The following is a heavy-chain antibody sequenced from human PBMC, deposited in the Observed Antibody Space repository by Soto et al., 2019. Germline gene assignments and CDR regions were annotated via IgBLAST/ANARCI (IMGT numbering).Heavy chain of an antibody. J-gene: IGHJ4*02. D-gene: IGHD3-10*01. Sequence: QVQLVESGGGVVQPGRSLRLSCAASGFTFSSYAMHWVRQAPGKGLEWVAVISYDGSNKYYADSVKGRFTISRDNSKNTLYLQMTSLRAEDTAVYYCARSMEGYYYGSGSVDYWGQGTLVTVSS. V-gene: IGHV3-30-3*01. CDR1: GFTFSSYA. CDR3: ARSMEGYYYGSGSVDY. CDR2: ISYDGSNK.